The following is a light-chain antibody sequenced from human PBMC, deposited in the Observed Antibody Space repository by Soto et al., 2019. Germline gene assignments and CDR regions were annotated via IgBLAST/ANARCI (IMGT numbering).Light chain of an antibody. CDR2: ATS. V-gene: IGKV1-27*01. CDR1: QGIAPY. CDR3: QKYNSAPLT. J-gene: IGKJ4*01. Sequence: DVQMTQSPSSLSAFVGDRVTITCRASQGIAPYLAWFQQKPGKVPKLLFYATSTLQSGVPSRFSGSGSGTDFTLTISSLQPEDVAIYYCQKYNSAPLTFGGGTKVEIK.